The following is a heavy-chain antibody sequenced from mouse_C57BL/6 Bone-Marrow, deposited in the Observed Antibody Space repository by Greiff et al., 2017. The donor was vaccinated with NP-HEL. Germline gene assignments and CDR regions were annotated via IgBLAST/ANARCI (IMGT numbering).Heavy chain of an antibody. CDR1: GFTFSSYG. J-gene: IGHJ3*01. CDR2: ISSGGSYT. Sequence: EVNLVESGGDLVKPGGSLKLSCAASGFTFSSYGMSWVRQTPDKRLEWVATISSGGSYTYYPDSVKGRFTISRDNAKNTLYLQMSSLKSEDTAMYYCARRWPDWGQGTLVTVSA. V-gene: IGHV5-6*02. CDR3: ARRWPD.